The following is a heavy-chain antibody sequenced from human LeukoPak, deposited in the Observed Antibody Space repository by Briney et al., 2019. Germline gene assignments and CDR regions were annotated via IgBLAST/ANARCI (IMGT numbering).Heavy chain of an antibody. D-gene: IGHD1-26*01. CDR3: ARHWFSGSYPYYFDY. J-gene: IGHJ4*02. CDR1: GGSFSGYY. CDR2: INHSGST. Sequence: SETLSLTCAVYGGSFSGYYWSWIRQPPGKGLEWIGEINHSGSTNYNPSLESRVTISVDTSRKQFSLKLSSVTAADTAVYYCARHWFSGSYPYYFDYWGQGTLVTVSS. V-gene: IGHV4-34*01.